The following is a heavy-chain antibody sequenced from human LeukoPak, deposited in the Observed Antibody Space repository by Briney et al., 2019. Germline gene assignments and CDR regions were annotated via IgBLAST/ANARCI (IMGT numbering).Heavy chain of an antibody. CDR3: ARRGVYVDTVVTAGNWFDP. CDR2: IYSSGSP. CDR1: GGSFSGYY. Sequence: SETLSLTCTVSGGSFSGYYWTWIRQPPGKRLEYIGYIYSSGSPTYNPSLKSRVTISVDASKNQLSLKRSSVTAADTAVYYCARRGVYVDTVVTAGNWFDPWGQGTLVTVSS. J-gene: IGHJ5*02. V-gene: IGHV4-4*09. D-gene: IGHD5-18*01.